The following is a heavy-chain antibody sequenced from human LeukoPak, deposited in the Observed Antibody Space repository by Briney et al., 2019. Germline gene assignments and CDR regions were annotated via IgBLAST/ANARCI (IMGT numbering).Heavy chain of an antibody. CDR1: GFTFSSYS. J-gene: IGHJ3*02. V-gene: IGHV3-21*01. CDR3: ARGRLTDAFDI. Sequence: GGSLRLSCAASGFTFSSYSMHWVRQAPGKGLEWVSSISSSSSYMYYADSVKGRFTISRDNAKNSLYLQMNSLRAEDTAVYYCARGRLTDAFDIWGQGTMVTVSS. CDR2: ISSSSSYM.